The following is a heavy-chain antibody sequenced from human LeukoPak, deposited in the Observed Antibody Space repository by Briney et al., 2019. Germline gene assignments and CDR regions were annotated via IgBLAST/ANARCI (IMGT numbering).Heavy chain of an antibody. CDR2: IIPILGIA. CDR1: GGTFSSYA. D-gene: IGHD6-19*01. Sequence: SVKVSCKASGGTFSSYAISWVRQAPGQGVEWMGRIIPILGIANYAQKFQGRVTMTRDTSISTAYMELSRLRSDDTAVYYCARDDQYSSGWYLSWGQGTLVTVSS. V-gene: IGHV1-69*04. CDR3: ARDDQYSSGWYLS. J-gene: IGHJ4*02.